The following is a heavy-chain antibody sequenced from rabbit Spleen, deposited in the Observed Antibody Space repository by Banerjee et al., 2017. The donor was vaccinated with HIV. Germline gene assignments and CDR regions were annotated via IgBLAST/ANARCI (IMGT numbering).Heavy chain of an antibody. CDR3: ARDAGTSFSTYGMDL. CDR1: GFSFSSGYY. J-gene: IGHJ6*01. V-gene: IGHV1S40*01. Sequence: QSLEESGGDLVKPETSLTLTCTASGFSFSSGYYMCWVRQAPGKGLEWIACIYGGGSGGIVYASWAKGRFTISKTSSTTVTLQMTSLTAADTATYFCARDAGTSFSTYGMDLWGQGTLVTVS. CDR2: IYGGGSGGI. D-gene: IGHD8-1*01.